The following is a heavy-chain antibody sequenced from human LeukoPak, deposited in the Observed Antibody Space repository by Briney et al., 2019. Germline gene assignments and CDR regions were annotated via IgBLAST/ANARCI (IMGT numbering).Heavy chain of an antibody. V-gene: IGHV4-59*01. J-gene: IGHJ5*02. CDR2: IYYSGDT. D-gene: IGHD3-10*01. CDR3: VRGPYGSGISNWFDP. CDR1: DGAIAGYS. Sequence: SETLSLTCTVSDGAIAGYSWSWIRQPPGKGLEWIGYIYYSGDTNYNPSLQSRVTVSVDTSKNQFSLRLTSVTVADTAVYYCVRGPYGSGISNWFDPWGQGTLVIVSS.